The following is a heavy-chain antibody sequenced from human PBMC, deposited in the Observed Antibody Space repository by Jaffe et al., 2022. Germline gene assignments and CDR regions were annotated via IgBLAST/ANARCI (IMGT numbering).Heavy chain of an antibody. CDR2: INHSGST. CDR3: ARGLRDDSGTKRHDSYYYYYYYYMDV. CDR1: GGSFSGYY. D-gene: IGHD2-21*02. J-gene: IGHJ6*03. V-gene: IGHV4-34*01. Sequence: QVQLQQWGAGLLKPSETLSLTCAVYGGSFSGYYWSWIRQPPGKGLEWIGEINHSGSTNYNPSLKSRVTISVDTSKNQFSLKLSSVTAADTAVYYCARGLRDDSGTKRHDSYYYYYYYYMDVWGKGTTVTVSS.